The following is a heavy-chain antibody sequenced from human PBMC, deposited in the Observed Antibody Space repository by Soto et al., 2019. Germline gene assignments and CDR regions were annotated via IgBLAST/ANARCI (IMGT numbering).Heavy chain of an antibody. D-gene: IGHD3-22*01. Sequence: SQTLSLTCVISGDSVSSNSAAWNWIRQSPSRGLEWLGRTYYRSRWYNDYAVSVRSRITINADTSKNQFSLQLNSVTPEDTAVYYCAREDSSGYDNYYYYGMDVWGQGTTVTVSS. V-gene: IGHV6-1*01. CDR3: AREDSSGYDNYYYYGMDV. CDR1: GDSVSSNSAA. CDR2: TYYRSRWYN. J-gene: IGHJ6*02.